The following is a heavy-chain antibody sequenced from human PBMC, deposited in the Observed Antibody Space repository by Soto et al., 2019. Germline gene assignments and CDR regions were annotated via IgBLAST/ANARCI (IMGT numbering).Heavy chain of an antibody. V-gene: IGHV4-30-4*01. CDR2: IYHTGST. CDR3: ARGPKHPPLFSRGILNWFDP. D-gene: IGHD1-26*01. J-gene: IGHJ5*02. CDR1: GGSMSRGDYY. Sequence: SETLSLTCTVSGGSMSRGDYYWSWIRQPPGKGLEWIGFIYHTGSTYYSPSLKSRVAISVDTSKNQFSLKLSSVTAADTAVCYCARGPKHPPLFSRGILNWFDPWGQGIQVTVSS.